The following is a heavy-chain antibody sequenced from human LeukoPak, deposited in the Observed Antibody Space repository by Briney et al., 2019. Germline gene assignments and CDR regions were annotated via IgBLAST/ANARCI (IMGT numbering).Heavy chain of an antibody. J-gene: IGHJ4*02. CDR1: GYTFTSYW. V-gene: IGHV5-51*01. D-gene: IGHD1-26*01. CDR3: ARRGHSAGAYVGFDD. CDR2: IFPGDSDT. Sequence: GESLKISCKVSGYTFTSYWIGWVRQMPGEGLEWMGFIFPGDSDTRYNPSFQGQVTISADKSISTAYLQWSSLKASDTAMYFCARRGHSAGAYVGFDDWGQGTLVTVSS.